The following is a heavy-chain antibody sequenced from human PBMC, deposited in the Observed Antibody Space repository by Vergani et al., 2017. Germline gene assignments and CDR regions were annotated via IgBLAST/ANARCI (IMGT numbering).Heavy chain of an antibody. V-gene: IGHV1-18*01. D-gene: IGHD6-19*01. CDR3: ARGSSGWYFSNY. CDR1: GYRFTSYG. Sequence: QLEQSGAEVKKPGASAKVSCKASGYRFTSYGITWVRQAPGQGLEGMGWISGYNGNTNYAQQLQGRVTMTTDTSTSTAYMELRSLKSDDTAVYYCARGSSGWYFSNYWGQGTLVTVAS. CDR2: ISGYNGNT. J-gene: IGHJ4*02.